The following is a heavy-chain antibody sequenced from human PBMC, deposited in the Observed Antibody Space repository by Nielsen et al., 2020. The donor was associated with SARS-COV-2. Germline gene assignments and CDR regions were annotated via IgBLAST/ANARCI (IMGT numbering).Heavy chain of an antibody. J-gene: IGHJ4*02. V-gene: IGHV1-3*04. D-gene: IGHD2-2*01. CDR1: GYTFTAYA. CDR3: ARSRGCSATSCFFGY. Sequence: ASVKVSCKASGYTFTAYAIHWVRQDPGQRLEWMGWINSDSGNTKYLQKFRGRVTITRDTSASTAYMELSGLSSEDTAVYYCARSRGCSATSCFFGYWGQGALVTVSS. CDR2: INSDSGNT.